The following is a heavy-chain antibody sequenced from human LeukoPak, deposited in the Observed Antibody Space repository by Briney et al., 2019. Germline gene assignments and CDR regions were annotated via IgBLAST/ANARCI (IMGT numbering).Heavy chain of an antibody. J-gene: IGHJ5*02. CDR3: TRNWNYES. CDR1: GFTFGDYA. Sequence: SLRLSCTASGFTFGDYAMSWFRQAPGKGLEWVGFIRSKANGGTTEYAASVKGRSTITRDDSKSIAYLQMNSRKTEDTAVYYCTRNWNYESWGQGTLVTVSS. CDR2: IRSKANGGTT. V-gene: IGHV3-49*03. D-gene: IGHD1-7*01.